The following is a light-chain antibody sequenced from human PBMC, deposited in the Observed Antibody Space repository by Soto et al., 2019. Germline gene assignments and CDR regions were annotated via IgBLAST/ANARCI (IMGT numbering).Light chain of an antibody. V-gene: IGKV3-20*01. CDR3: QQYGSSLFT. J-gene: IGKJ3*01. Sequence: VLTQYQCTLSLSPGERATLSCRASQSVSSKYLAWYQQKPGQAPRVLIYGTSIRASGVPERFSGGGSGTDFTLTITRLEPEDFAVYYCQQYGSSLFTFGPGTIVDVK. CDR1: QSVSSKY. CDR2: GTS.